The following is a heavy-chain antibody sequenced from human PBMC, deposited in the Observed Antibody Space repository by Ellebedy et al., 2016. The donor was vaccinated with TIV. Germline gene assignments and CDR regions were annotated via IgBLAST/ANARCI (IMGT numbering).Heavy chain of an antibody. CDR3: VKGSGGNYGGRLDP. D-gene: IGHD4/OR15-4a*01. Sequence: PGGSLRLSCAASGFTFSTYAMTWVRQTPGKGLEWVSTISNTGIDTYYAHSVGGRFTISRDNSKNMLYLQLNSLRDDDTAVYYCVKGSGGNYGGRLDPWGQGTLVTVSS. V-gene: IGHV3-23*01. CDR1: GFTFSTYA. J-gene: IGHJ5*02. CDR2: ISNTGIDT.